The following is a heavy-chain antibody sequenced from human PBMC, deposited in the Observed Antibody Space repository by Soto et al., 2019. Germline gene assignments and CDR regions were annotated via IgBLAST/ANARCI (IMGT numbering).Heavy chain of an antibody. V-gene: IGHV3-30-3*01. CDR1: GFTFSNDV. CDR3: ARGPQWQLLTKILDS. Sequence: QVHLVESGGGVVQPGRSLRLSCAASGFTFSNDVMHWVRQAPGKGLEWVAVILYDGSNGYYADSVKGRFTISRDNSKNTLSLQMNSLTTEDTAVYYCARGPQWQLLTKILDSWGQGTLVTVSS. J-gene: IGHJ4*02. CDR2: ILYDGSNG. D-gene: IGHD1-26*01.